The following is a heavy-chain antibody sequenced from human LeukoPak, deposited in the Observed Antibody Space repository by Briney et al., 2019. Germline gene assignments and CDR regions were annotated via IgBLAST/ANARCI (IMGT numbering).Heavy chain of an antibody. V-gene: IGHV7-4-1*02. Sequence: GASVKVSCKASGYPFTTYTMNWVRQAPGQGLEWMGWINTNTGSPTYAQAFTGRFVFSLDTSVSTAFLQISSLKAEDTAVYYCARDHGNYGDYVGPYDYWGQGSLVTVSS. CDR1: GYPFTTYT. D-gene: IGHD4-17*01. CDR2: INTNTGSP. CDR3: ARDHGNYGDYVGPYDY. J-gene: IGHJ4*02.